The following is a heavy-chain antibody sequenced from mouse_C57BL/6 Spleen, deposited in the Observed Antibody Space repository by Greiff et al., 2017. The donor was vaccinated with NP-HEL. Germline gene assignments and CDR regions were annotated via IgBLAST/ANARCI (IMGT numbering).Heavy chain of an antibody. CDR1: GYTFTSYW. V-gene: IGHV1-69*01. D-gene: IGHD1-1*01. Sequence: QVQLQQPGAELVMPGASVKLSCKASGYTFTSYWMHWVKQRPGQGLEWIGEIDPSDSYTNYNQKFKGKSTLTVDKPSSTAYMQLSSLTSEDSAVYYCARSYASSGGYAMDYWGQGTSVTVSS. CDR3: ARSYASSGGYAMDY. CDR2: IDPSDSYT. J-gene: IGHJ4*01.